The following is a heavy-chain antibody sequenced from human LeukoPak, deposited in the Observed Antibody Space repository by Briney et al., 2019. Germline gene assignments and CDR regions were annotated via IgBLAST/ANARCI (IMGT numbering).Heavy chain of an antibody. CDR1: GGSISSGGYY. CDR3: ARDDPLIYSSGH. V-gene: IGHV4-31*03. D-gene: IGHD6-19*01. J-gene: IGHJ4*02. CDR2: IYYSGST. Sequence: SETLSLTCTVSGGSISSGGYYWSWIRQHPGKGLEWIGYIYYSGSTYYNPSLKSRVTISVDTSKNQFSLKLSSVTAADTAVYYCARDDPLIYSSGHWGQGTLVTVSS.